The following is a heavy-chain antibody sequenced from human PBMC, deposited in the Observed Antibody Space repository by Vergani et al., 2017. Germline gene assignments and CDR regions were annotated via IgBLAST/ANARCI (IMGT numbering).Heavy chain of an antibody. J-gene: IGHJ5*02. CDR1: GGSITSGSFY. Sequence: QVQLHESGPGLVKPSQTLSLTCTVSGGSITSGSFYWSWIRQPAGKGLEWIGRIHSSGSTNYNPSLKSRVTLSVDTSKNQLSLGMTSVPAADTAVYYCARDSWTSELRGVYWFDTWVQGTLVSVSS. CDR2: IHSSGST. CDR3: ARDSWTSELRGVYWFDT. V-gene: IGHV4-61*02. D-gene: IGHD3-10*01.